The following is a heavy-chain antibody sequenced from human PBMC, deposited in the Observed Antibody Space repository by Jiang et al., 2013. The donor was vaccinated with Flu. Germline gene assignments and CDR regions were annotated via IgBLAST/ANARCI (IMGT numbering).Heavy chain of an antibody. J-gene: IGHJ4*02. CDR2: IHYAGNT. CDR3: ARNHYYDSSNLLG. D-gene: IGHD3-22*01. Sequence: KPSETLSLTCTVTGGSITSYYWSWIRQAPGKGLEWIGNIHYAGNTKYNPSLKNRVTISVDMSKNHFSLQLISVTAADTAVYYCARNHYYDSSNLLGWGQGTLVTVSS. CDR1: GGSITSYY. V-gene: IGHV4-59*12.